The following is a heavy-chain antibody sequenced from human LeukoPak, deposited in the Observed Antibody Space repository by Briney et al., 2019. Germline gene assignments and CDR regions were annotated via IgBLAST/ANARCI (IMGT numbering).Heavy chain of an antibody. CDR2: INHIGNT. CDR1: GGSLNGYY. V-gene: IGHV4-34*01. Sequence: PSETLSLTCAVSGGSLNGYYWSWIRQPPGKGLEWIGEINHIGNTNYDPSLRSRVTISVDTSKNQFSLSLTSATAADTAVYFCARLGSVGYYNYQYMDIWGKGTTVTVSS. D-gene: IGHD3-10*01. J-gene: IGHJ6*03. CDR3: ARLGSVGYYNYQYMDI.